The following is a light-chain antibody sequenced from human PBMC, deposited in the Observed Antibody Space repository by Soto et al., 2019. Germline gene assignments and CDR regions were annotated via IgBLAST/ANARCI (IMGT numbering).Light chain of an antibody. Sequence: EIVVTQSPATLSVSPGERATLSCRASQSVGNNFAWYQQKPGQAPRLLIFATSTRATGVPARFSGSGSGTECTLTISSLESVYFAVGYSQQYGVWPLTFGGGANVEIE. CDR1: QSVGNN. J-gene: IGKJ4*01. V-gene: IGKV3-15*01. CDR2: ATS. CDR3: QQYGVWPLT.